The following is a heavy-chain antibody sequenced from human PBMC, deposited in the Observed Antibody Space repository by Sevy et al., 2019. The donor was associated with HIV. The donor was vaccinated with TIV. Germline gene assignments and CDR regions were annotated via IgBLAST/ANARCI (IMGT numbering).Heavy chain of an antibody. Sequence: ASVKVSCKASGDTFSIYGISWVRQAPGQGLEWMGGIIPLFDTTNNAQKFHDRVTFTADESTSTAYMELSSLRSEETAMYYCARAFPTILTGYYDYWGQGTLVTVSS. D-gene: IGHD3-9*01. J-gene: IGHJ4*02. CDR2: IIPLFDTT. CDR1: GDTFSIYG. CDR3: ARAFPTILTGYYDY. V-gene: IGHV1-69*13.